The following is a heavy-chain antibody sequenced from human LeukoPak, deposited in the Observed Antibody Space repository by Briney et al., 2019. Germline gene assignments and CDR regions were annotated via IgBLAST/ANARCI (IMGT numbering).Heavy chain of an antibody. Sequence: EGSLRLSCAASGFTFSSYAMSWVRQAPGKGLEWVSAISGSGGSTYYADSVKGRFTISRDNSKNTLYLQMNSLRAEGTAVYYCAKVAYYYGSGSYRVPEYFQHWGQGTLVTVSS. D-gene: IGHD3-10*01. J-gene: IGHJ1*01. CDR1: GFTFSSYA. CDR3: AKVAYYYGSGSYRVPEYFQH. CDR2: ISGSGGST. V-gene: IGHV3-23*01.